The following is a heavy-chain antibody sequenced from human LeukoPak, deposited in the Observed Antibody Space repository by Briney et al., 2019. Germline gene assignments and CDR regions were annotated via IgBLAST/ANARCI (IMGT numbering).Heavy chain of an antibody. CDR2: IYSSGTT. CDR1: GGSIKNYF. J-gene: IGHJ3*01. Sequence: SETLSLTCTVSGGSIKNYFWNWVRRPPGKGLEWIGYIYSSGTTYYNPSLESRLTISLDTSKNHFSLQLSSVTAADTAVYYCARSDYGGNSAAFGVWGQGTMVTVSS. V-gene: IGHV4-59*01. D-gene: IGHD4-23*01. CDR3: ARSDYGGNSAAFGV.